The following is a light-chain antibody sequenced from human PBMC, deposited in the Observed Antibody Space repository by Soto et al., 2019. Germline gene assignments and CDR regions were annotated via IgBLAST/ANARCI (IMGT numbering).Light chain of an antibody. CDR3: MQALQTPPT. CDR1: QSLLHSNGYNF. Sequence: IVMTQSPLSLPVTPGEPASISCRSSQSLLHSNGYNFLDWYLQKPGQSPQLLIYLGSNRASGVPDRFSGSGSGPDFTLKISRVDTEDVGVYYCMQALQTPPTFGQGTKLEIK. V-gene: IGKV2-28*01. CDR2: LGS. J-gene: IGKJ2*01.